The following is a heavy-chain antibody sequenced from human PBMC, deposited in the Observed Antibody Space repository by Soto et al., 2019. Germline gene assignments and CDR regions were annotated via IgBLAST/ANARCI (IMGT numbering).Heavy chain of an antibody. CDR2: IYYSGST. Sequence: SETLSLTCTVSGGSISSGGYYWSWIRQHPGKGLEWIGYIYYSGSTYYNPSLKSRVTISVDTSKNQFSLKLSSVTAADTAVYYCARDLYSSRSSNWFDPWGQGTLVTVSS. V-gene: IGHV4-31*03. CDR3: ARDLYSSRSSNWFDP. D-gene: IGHD6-19*01. CDR1: GGSISSGGYY. J-gene: IGHJ5*02.